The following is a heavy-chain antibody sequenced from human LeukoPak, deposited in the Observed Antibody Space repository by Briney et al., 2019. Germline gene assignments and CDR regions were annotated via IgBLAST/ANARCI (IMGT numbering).Heavy chain of an antibody. CDR3: AKRIGSCNSISCLYFDH. Sequence: PGGSLRLSCAASGFTFSNYAMSWVRQAPGKGLEWVSTVSGSGGSTYYADSAKGRFTISRDNSKNTLYLQMNSLRAEDTAVYYCAKRIGSCNSISCLYFDHWGQGALVTVSS. CDR1: GFTFSNYA. V-gene: IGHV3-23*01. J-gene: IGHJ4*02. CDR2: VSGSGGST. D-gene: IGHD2-2*01.